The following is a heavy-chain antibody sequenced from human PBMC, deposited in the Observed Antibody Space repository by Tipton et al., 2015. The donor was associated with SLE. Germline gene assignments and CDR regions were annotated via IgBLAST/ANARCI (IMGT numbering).Heavy chain of an antibody. Sequence: QSGPEVKKPGATVKISCKVSGYTFTDYYMHWVQQAPGKGLEWMGLVDPEDGETIYAEKFQGRVTITADTSTDTAYMELSSLRSEDTAVYYCATLPSWIHSMVPGAFDIWGQGTMVTVSS. J-gene: IGHJ3*02. CDR1: GYTFTDYY. D-gene: IGHD5-18*01. CDR3: ATLPSWIHSMVPGAFDI. V-gene: IGHV1-69-2*01. CDR2: VDPEDGET.